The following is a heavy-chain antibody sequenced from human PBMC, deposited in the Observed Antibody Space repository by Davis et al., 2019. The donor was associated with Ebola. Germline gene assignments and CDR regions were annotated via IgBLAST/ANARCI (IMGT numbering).Heavy chain of an antibody. J-gene: IGHJ6*04. CDR2: IYYSGST. V-gene: IGHV4-39*01. Sequence: MPSETLSLTCTVSGGSISSSSYYWGWIRQPPGKGLEWIGSIYYSGSTYYNPSLKSRVTISVDTSKNQFSLKLSSVTAADTAVYYCARVCPRDFWSGYETGGDCYYYGMDVWGKGTTVTVSS. D-gene: IGHD3-3*01. CDR1: GGSISSSSYY. CDR3: ARVCPRDFWSGYETGGDCYYYGMDV.